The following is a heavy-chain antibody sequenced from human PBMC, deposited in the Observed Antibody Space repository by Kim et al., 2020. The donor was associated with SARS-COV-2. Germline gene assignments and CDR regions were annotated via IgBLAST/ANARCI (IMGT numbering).Heavy chain of an antibody. D-gene: IGHD3-10*01. Sequence: GGSLRLSCAASGFTFSSYGMHWVRQAPGKGLEWVAVISYDGSNKYYADSVKGRFTISRDNSKNTLYLQMNSLRAEDTAVYYCAKSRYYGSGSDYWGQGTLVTVSS. CDR2: ISYDGSNK. V-gene: IGHV3-30*18. J-gene: IGHJ4*02. CDR3: AKSRYYGSGSDY. CDR1: GFTFSSYG.